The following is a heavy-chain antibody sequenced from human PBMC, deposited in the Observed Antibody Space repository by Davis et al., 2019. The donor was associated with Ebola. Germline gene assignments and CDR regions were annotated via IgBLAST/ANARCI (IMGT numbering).Heavy chain of an antibody. CDR3: ASRYCSGGSCYKVYYYYGMDV. V-gene: IGHV4-39*01. D-gene: IGHD2-15*01. Sequence: MPSETLSLTCTVSGGSISSSSYYWGWIRQPPGKGLEWIGGIYYSGSTYYNPSLKSRVTMSVDTSKNQFSLQLSSVTAADTAVYYCASRYCSGGSCYKVYYYYGMDVWGKGTTVTVSS. J-gene: IGHJ6*04. CDR2: IYYSGST. CDR1: GGSISSSSYY.